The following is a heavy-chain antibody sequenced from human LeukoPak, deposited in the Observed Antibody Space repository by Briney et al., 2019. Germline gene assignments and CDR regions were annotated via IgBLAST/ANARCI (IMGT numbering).Heavy chain of an antibody. CDR3: ARDFGDLLGFIDY. CDR2: IIPILGIA. V-gene: IGHV1-69*04. J-gene: IGHJ4*02. Sequence: SVKVSCKASGGTFSSYTISWVRQAPGQGLEWMGRIIPILGIANYAQKFQGRVTITADKSTSTAYMELSSLRSEDTAVYYCARDFGDLLGFIDYWGQGTLVTVSS. D-gene: IGHD7-27*01. CDR1: GGTFSSYT.